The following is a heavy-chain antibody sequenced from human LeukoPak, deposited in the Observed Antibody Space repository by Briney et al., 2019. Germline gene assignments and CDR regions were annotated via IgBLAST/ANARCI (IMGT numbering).Heavy chain of an antibody. V-gene: IGHV1-8*01. CDR2: MNPNSGNT. Sequence: GASVKVSCKASGYTFTSYDINWVRQATGQGLEWMGWMNPNSGNTGYAQKFQGRVTMTRNTSMSTAYMELSSLRSEDTAVYYCARGWYWSLSLWYAFDIWGQGTMVTVSS. J-gene: IGHJ3*02. D-gene: IGHD2-21*01. CDR1: GYTFTSYD. CDR3: ARGWYWSLSLWYAFDI.